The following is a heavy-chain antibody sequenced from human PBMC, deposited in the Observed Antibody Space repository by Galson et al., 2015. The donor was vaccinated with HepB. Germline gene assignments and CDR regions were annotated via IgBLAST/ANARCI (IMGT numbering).Heavy chain of an antibody. D-gene: IGHD3-3*01. CDR3: ARGMLRITIFGVAVSSWFDP. J-gene: IGHJ5*02. Sequence: LSLTCTVSGGSISSGDYYWSWIRQPPGKGLEWIGYIYYSGSTYYNPSLKSRVTISVDTSKNQFSLKLSSVTAADTAVNYCARGMLRITIFGVAVSSWFDPWGQGTLVTVSS. CDR2: IYYSGST. V-gene: IGHV4-30-4*01. CDR1: GGSISSGDYY.